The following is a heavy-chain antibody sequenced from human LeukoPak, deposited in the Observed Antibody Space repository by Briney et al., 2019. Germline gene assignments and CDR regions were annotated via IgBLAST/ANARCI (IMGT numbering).Heavy chain of an antibody. Sequence: ASVKISCKASGYTSTDYYMNWVRQAPGQGLEWMGWINPNNSGTVFAQNFQGRVTLTRDTSINTAYLELSSLTSDDTAVYYCAREAIDQMQGGITNWFDPWGQGTLVTVSS. V-gene: IGHV1-2*02. J-gene: IGHJ5*02. CDR3: AREAIDQMQGGITNWFDP. CDR2: INPNNSGT. CDR1: GYTSTDYY. D-gene: IGHD3-16*01.